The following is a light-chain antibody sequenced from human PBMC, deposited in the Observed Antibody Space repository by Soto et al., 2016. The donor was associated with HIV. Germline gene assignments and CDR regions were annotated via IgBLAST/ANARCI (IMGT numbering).Light chain of an antibody. Sequence: DIQMTQSPSTLSASVGDRVTITCRASQTISSWLAWYQQKPGKAPKLLIYKASTLETGVPSRFSGSGSGTEFTLTISSLQPDDFATYYCQQYKSYYHNFGQGTKLEIK. CDR1: QTISSW. CDR3: QQYKSYYHN. V-gene: IGKV1-5*03. J-gene: IGKJ2*01. CDR2: KAS.